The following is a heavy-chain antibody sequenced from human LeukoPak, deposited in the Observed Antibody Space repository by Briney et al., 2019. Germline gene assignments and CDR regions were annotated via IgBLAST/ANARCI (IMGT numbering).Heavy chain of an antibody. CDR1: GFTFSSYE. Sequence: PGGSLRLSCAASGFTFSSYEMNWVRQAPGKGLEWVSYISSSGSTIYYADSVKGRFTISGDNAKNSLYLQMNSLRAEDTAVYYCARAGGGCSGGSCYYYFDYWGQGTLVTVSS. CDR2: ISSSGSTI. CDR3: ARAGGGCSGGSCYYYFDY. D-gene: IGHD2-15*01. V-gene: IGHV3-48*03. J-gene: IGHJ4*02.